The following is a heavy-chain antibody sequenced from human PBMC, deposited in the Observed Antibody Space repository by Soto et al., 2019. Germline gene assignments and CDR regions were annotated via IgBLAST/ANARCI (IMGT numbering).Heavy chain of an antibody. J-gene: IGHJ5*02. CDR2: IYHSGST. CDR1: GGSISSSNW. D-gene: IGHD3-10*01. Sequence: SETLSLTCAVSGGSISSSNWWSWVRQPPGKGLEWIGEIYHSGSTNYNPSLKSRVTISVDKSKNQFSLKLSSVTAADTAVYYCSSYKLLWFGELLIRDWFDPWGQGTLVTVSS. CDR3: SSYKLLWFGELLIRDWFDP. V-gene: IGHV4-4*02.